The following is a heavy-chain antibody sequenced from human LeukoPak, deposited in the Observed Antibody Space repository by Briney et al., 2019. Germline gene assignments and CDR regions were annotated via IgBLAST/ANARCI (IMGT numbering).Heavy chain of an antibody. Sequence: HPSGTLSLTCAVSGGSITTTNWWSWVRQPPGKGLEWIGEVHLRGATNYNPSLESRVSMSIDKSKNHLSLEVTSVTAADTAIYYCTRESGAFSPFGFWGLGTLVTVSS. J-gene: IGHJ4*02. CDR3: TRESGAFSPFGF. CDR2: VHLRGAT. CDR1: GGSITTTNW. D-gene: IGHD1-26*01. V-gene: IGHV4-4*02.